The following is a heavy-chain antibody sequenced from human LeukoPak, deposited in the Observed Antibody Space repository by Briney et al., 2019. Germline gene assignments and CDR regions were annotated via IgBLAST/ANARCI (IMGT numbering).Heavy chain of an antibody. V-gene: IGHV3-30*02. CDR3: AKSPKSPAISMVRGTSQYNYYMDV. Sequence: GGSLRLSCAASGFTFSTYGMHWVRQAPGKGLEWVAFIRYDGSNKYYADSVKGRFTISRDNSKNTLFLQMNSLRAEDTAVYYCAKSPKSPAISMVRGTSQYNYYMDVWGEGTTVTISS. J-gene: IGHJ6*03. D-gene: IGHD3-10*01. CDR1: GFTFSTYG. CDR2: IRYDGSNK.